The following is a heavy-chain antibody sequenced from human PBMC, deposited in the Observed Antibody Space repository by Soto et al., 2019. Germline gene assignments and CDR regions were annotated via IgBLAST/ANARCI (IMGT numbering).Heavy chain of an antibody. Sequence: GGSLRLSCAAPGFTFSSYALGWGRRAPGRGLECVSAISGSGVSTFYADSVKGRFTISRDTSKNTLYLQMNTLTAEDTAVYYCAKDHRIWGRLVEYMDVWGQGTTVTVSS. V-gene: IGHV3-23*01. D-gene: IGHD3-10*01. CDR1: GFTFSSYA. J-gene: IGHJ6*02. CDR3: AKDHRIWGRLVEYMDV. CDR2: ISGSGVST.